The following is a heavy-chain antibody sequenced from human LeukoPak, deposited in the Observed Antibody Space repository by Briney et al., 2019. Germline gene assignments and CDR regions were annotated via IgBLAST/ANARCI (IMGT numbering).Heavy chain of an antibody. Sequence: SETLSLTCTVSGGSISSYYWSWVRQPPGKGLEWIGYIYYSGSTNYNPSLKSRVTISVDTSKNQFSLKLSSVTAADTAVYYCARGEWELLGGIWGQGTMVTVSS. J-gene: IGHJ3*02. CDR1: GGSISSYY. CDR2: IYYSGST. V-gene: IGHV4-59*01. CDR3: ARGEWELLGGI. D-gene: IGHD1-26*01.